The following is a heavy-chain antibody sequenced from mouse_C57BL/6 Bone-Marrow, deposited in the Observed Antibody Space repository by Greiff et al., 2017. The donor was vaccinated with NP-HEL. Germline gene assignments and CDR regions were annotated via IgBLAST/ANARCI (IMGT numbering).Heavy chain of an antibody. V-gene: IGHV5-9-1*02. Sequence: EVQGVESGEGLVKPGGSLKLSCAASGFTFSSYAMSWVRQTPEKRLEWVAYISSGGDYIYYADTVKGRFTISRDNARNTLYLQMSSLKSEDTAMYYCTRGEDYYGSSSFDYWGQGTTLTVSS. J-gene: IGHJ2*01. CDR1: GFTFSSYA. D-gene: IGHD1-1*01. CDR3: TRGEDYYGSSSFDY. CDR2: ISSGGDYI.